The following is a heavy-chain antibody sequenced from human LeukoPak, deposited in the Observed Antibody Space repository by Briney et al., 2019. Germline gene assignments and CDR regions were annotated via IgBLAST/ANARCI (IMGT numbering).Heavy chain of an antibody. CDR1: GFTFSSYA. CDR2: ISYDGNNK. D-gene: IGHD3-22*01. Sequence: GGSLRLSCAASGFTFSSYAMHWVRQAPGKGLEWVAAISYDGNNKYYADSVKGRFTISRDNSKNTLYLQMNSLRAEDTAVYYCARDRYYDSSGYYFDYWGQGTLVTVSS. CDR3: ARDRYYDSSGYYFDY. J-gene: IGHJ4*02. V-gene: IGHV3-30-3*01.